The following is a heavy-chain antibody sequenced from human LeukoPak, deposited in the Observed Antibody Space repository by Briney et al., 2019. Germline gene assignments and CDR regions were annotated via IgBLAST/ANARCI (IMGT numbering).Heavy chain of an antibody. Sequence: GRSLRLSCGASGFXFSSYAMHWVRQAPGKGLEWVAVISHDGSNKYYADSVKGRFTISRDNCKNTLYLQMNSLRAEDTAVYYCARSKVVVAAVDYWGQGTLVTVSS. J-gene: IGHJ4*02. CDR3: ARSKVVVAAVDY. CDR1: GFXFSSYA. CDR2: ISHDGSNK. D-gene: IGHD2-15*01. V-gene: IGHV3-30-3*01.